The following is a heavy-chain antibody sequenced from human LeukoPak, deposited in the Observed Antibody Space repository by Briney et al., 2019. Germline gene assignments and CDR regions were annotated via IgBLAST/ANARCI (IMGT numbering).Heavy chain of an antibody. D-gene: IGHD4-17*01. CDR3: AITVTTQTSAFDI. J-gene: IGHJ3*02. CDR1: GYTFTGYY. V-gene: IGHV1-2*06. CDR2: INPNSGGT. Sequence: ASVKVSCKASGYTFTGYYMHWVRQAPGQGLEWMGRINPNSGGTNYAQKFQGRVTMTRDTSISTAYMELSRLRSDDTAVYYCAITVTTQTSAFDIWGQGTVVTVSS.